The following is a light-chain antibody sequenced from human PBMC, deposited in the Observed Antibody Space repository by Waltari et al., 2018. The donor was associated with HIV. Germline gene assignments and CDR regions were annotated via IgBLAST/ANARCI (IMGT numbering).Light chain of an antibody. Sequence: QSALTQPPSASGSLGQSVTISSTGSRSAIGAYDSVSWFQQHPRSAPKLLLYEVTRRPSTVSDRFSGSRSGSTAFLTVAGLQPDDEATYFCSSYGDSLRVLFGGGTNVTVL. V-gene: IGLV2-8*01. CDR2: EVT. J-gene: IGLJ3*02. CDR3: SSYGDSLRVL. CDR1: RSAIGAYDS.